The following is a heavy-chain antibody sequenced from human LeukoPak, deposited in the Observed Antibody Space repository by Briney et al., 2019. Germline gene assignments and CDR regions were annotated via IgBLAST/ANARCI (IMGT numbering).Heavy chain of an antibody. D-gene: IGHD5-12*01. Sequence: ASVKVSCKASGYTFTGYYMHWVRQAPGQGLEWMGWINPNSGGTNYAQKFQGRVTITADESTSTAYMELSSLRSEDTAVYYCARDRGSGYDHFDYWGQGTLVTVSS. CDR3: ARDRGSGYDHFDY. CDR2: INPNSGGT. J-gene: IGHJ4*02. V-gene: IGHV1-2*02. CDR1: GYTFTGYY.